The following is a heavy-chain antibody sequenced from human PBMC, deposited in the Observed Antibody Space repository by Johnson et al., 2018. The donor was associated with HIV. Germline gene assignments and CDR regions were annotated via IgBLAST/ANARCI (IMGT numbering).Heavy chain of an antibody. CDR2: IKQGGSEK. CDR1: GFTFSDYY. Sequence: VQLVESGGGLVKPGGSLRLSCAASGFTFSDYYMSWIRQAPGKGLEWVANIKQGGSEKYYVDSVKGRFSISRDNAKNSLYLQMNSRRAEDTALYYCARAGYSNYDRAFDIWGQGTMVTVSS. CDR3: ARAGYSNYDRAFDI. D-gene: IGHD4-11*01. J-gene: IGHJ3*02. V-gene: IGHV3-7*01.